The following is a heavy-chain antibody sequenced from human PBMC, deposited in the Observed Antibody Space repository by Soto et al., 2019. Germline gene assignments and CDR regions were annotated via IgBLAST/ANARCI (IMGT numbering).Heavy chain of an antibody. CDR3: ARAHYGDYGYGMDV. J-gene: IGHJ6*02. D-gene: IGHD4-17*01. CDR2: IYHSGTT. Sequence: QLQLQESGSGLVKPSQTLSLTCAVSGGSISSGGYSWSWIRQPPGKGLEWIGYIYHSGTTYYNPSLKSRVTRSVDRSKDQFSLKPRSVTAADTAVYYCARAHYGDYGYGMDVWGQGTTVTVSS. V-gene: IGHV4-30-2*01. CDR1: GGSISSGGYS.